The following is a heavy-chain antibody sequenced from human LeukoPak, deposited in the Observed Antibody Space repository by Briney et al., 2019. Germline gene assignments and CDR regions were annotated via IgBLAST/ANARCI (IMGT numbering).Heavy chain of an antibody. Sequence: TETLSLTCTVSGYSISSGYYWGWIRQPPGKGLEWIGSIYHSGSTYYNPSLKSRVTISVDTSKNQFSLKLSSVTAADTAVYYCARADFWSGYRFDYWGQGTLVTVSS. CDR1: GYSISSGYY. V-gene: IGHV4-38-2*02. J-gene: IGHJ4*02. CDR3: ARADFWSGYRFDY. CDR2: IYHSGST. D-gene: IGHD3-3*01.